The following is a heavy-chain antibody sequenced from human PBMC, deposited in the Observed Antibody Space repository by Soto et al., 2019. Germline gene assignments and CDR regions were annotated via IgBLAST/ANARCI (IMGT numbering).Heavy chain of an antibody. CDR1: GDSVSSNTAS. CDR2: TYFRSKWYN. V-gene: IGHV6-1*01. Sequence: PSQTLSLTCAVSGDSVSSNTASWNWIRQSPSRGLEWLGRTYFRSKWYNDYAVSVKSRIIINPDTSNNQLSLQLNSVTPEDTAVYFCATGDNIGPKTGYAFDPWGQGIMVTVSS. D-gene: IGHD5-12*01. CDR3: ATGDNIGPKTGYAFDP. J-gene: IGHJ5*02.